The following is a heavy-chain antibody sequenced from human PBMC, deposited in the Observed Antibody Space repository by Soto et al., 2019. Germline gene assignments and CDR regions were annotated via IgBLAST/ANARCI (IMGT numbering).Heavy chain of an antibody. Sequence: SVKVSCKASGGTFSSYAISWVRQAPGQGLEWMGGIIPIFGTANYAQKFQGRVTITADESTSTAYMELSSLRSEDTAVYYCARVNTITMTHKNWFDPWGQGTLVTVSS. V-gene: IGHV1-69*13. CDR2: IIPIFGTA. D-gene: IGHD5-12*01. CDR3: ARVNTITMTHKNWFDP. CDR1: GGTFSSYA. J-gene: IGHJ5*02.